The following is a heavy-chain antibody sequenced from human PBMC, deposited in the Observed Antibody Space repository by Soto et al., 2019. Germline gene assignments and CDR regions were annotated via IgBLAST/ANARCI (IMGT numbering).Heavy chain of an antibody. Sequence: QVQLQESGPGLVKPSETLSLTCTVSGGSISSYYWSWIRQPPGKGLEWIGYIYYSGSTNYNPSLKSRVTISVDTSKNQFSLKLSSVTAADTAVYYCARGLAQNYYYYGMDVWGQGTTVTVSS. CDR3: ARGLAQNYYYYGMDV. CDR1: GGSISSYY. CDR2: IYYSGST. J-gene: IGHJ6*02. V-gene: IGHV4-59*01.